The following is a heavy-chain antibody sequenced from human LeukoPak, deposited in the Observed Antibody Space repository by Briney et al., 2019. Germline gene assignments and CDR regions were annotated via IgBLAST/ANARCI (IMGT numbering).Heavy chain of an antibody. J-gene: IGHJ6*04. V-gene: IGHV1-69*13. CDR3: ARKNPRYYYGMDV. CDR2: IIPIFGTA. Sequence: ASVKVSCKASGGTFSSYAISWVRQAPGHGLEWMGGIIPIFGTANYAQKFQGRVTITADESTSTAYMELSSLRSEDTAVYYCARKNPRYYYGMDVWGKGTTVTVSS. CDR1: GGTFSSYA.